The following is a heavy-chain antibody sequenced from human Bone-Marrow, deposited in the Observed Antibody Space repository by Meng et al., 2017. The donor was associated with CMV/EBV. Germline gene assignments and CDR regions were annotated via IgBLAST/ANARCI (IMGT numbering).Heavy chain of an antibody. D-gene: IGHD2-2*02. CDR2: TRNKANSYTT. CDR1: GFTFSDYY. CDR3: ARGPVEYCSSTSCYRFNAFDI. J-gene: IGHJ3*02. Sequence: GGSLRLSCVASGFTFSDYYMSWVRQAPGKGLEWVGRTRNKANSYTTEYAASVKGRFTISRDDSKNSLYLQMNSLKTEETAVYYCARGPVEYCSSTSCYRFNAFDIWGQGTMVTVSS. V-gene: IGHV3-72*01.